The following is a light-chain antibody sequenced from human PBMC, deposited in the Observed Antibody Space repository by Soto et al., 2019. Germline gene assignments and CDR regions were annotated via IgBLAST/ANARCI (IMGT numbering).Light chain of an antibody. CDR2: DVT. Sequence: QSVLTQPRSVSGSPGQSVTISCTGSSSDVGGYNYVSWYQQQPGKAPKLLIYDVTIRTSGVSARFSGSKSGNTASLTISGLQAEDDADYYCSSYTSSSGYVFGTGTKVTVL. CDR3: SSYTSSSGYV. CDR1: SSDVGGYNY. V-gene: IGLV2-11*01. J-gene: IGLJ1*01.